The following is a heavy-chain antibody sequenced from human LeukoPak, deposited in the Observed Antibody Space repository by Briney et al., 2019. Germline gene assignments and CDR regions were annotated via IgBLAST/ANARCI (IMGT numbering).Heavy chain of an antibody. J-gene: IGHJ3*02. CDR2: IFRSGTT. V-gene: IGHV3-53*01. CDR1: GFTLSSKY. D-gene: IGHD3-9*01. CDR3: ARLDIGETDAFDI. Sequence: GGSLRISCAASGFTLSSKYMTWVRQAPDRGLEWVSIIFRSGTTYYADSVKGRFIISRDNSKNMVYLQMNSLRVDHAAVYYCARLDIGETDAFDIWGHGTLVTVSS.